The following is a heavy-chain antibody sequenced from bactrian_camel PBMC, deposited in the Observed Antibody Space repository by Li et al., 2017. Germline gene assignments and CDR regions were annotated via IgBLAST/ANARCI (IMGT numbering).Heavy chain of an antibody. CDR1: GVTSSRPH. CDR3: ATITNYGMGCGSWNEATY. J-gene: IGHJ4*01. CDR2: IHTGSGST. Sequence: DVQLVESGGGSVQAGGSLRLSCTVSGVTSSRPHLAWFRQVPGKDREEVASIHTGSGSTNYVDSVAGRFTISQDDAKNTINLQMNSLTPEDTAMYYCATITNYGMGCGSWNEATYWGQGTQVTVS. V-gene: IGHV3S40*01. D-gene: IGHD3*01.